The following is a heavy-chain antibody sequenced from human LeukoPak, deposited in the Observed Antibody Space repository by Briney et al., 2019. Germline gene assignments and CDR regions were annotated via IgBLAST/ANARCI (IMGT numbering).Heavy chain of an antibody. D-gene: IGHD3-16*01. CDR1: GFTFSNYW. V-gene: IGHV3-7*01. CDR3: ASGRQLGY. Sequence: GGSLRLSCAASGFTFSNYWMSWVRQSPGKGLEWVANIKQDGSEKYYVDSVKGRFTISRDNAKNSLYLQMNSLRAEDTALYYCASGRQLGYWGQGTLVTVSS. J-gene: IGHJ4*02. CDR2: IKQDGSEK.